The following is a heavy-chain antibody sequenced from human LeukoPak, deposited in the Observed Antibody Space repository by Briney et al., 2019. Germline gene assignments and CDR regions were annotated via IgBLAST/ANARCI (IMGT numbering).Heavy chain of an antibody. CDR3: ASPSMVRGVILY. D-gene: IGHD3-10*01. Sequence: GGSLRLSCVASGFTFTDYSMNWVRQAPGKGLEWVSSISSSSSYIYYADSVKGRFTISRDNAKNSLYLQMNSLRAEDTAVYYCASPSMVRGVILYWGQGTLVTVSS. CDR2: ISSSSSYI. CDR1: GFTFTDYS. J-gene: IGHJ4*02. V-gene: IGHV3-21*01.